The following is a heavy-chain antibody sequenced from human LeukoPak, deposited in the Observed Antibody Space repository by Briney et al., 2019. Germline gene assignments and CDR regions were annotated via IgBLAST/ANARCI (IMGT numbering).Heavy chain of an antibody. CDR1: GYTLTELS. V-gene: IGHV1-24*01. D-gene: IGHD3-10*01. J-gene: IGHJ4*02. CDR2: FDPEDRET. CDR3: ATSVGGFGEQDIDY. Sequence: ASVKVSCKVSGYTLTELSMHWVRQAPGKGLEWMGGFDPEDRETIYAQKFQGRVTMTEDTSTDTAYMELSSLRSEDTAVYYCATSVGGFGEQDIDYWGQGTLVTVSS.